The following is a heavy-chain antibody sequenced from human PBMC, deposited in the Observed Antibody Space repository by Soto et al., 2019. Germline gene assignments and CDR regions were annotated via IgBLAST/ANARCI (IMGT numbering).Heavy chain of an antibody. V-gene: IGHV1-69*01. CDR1: GGIFSSFA. Sequence: QVQLVQSGAEVKKPGSSVRVSCKASGGIFSSFAISWVRQAPGQGLEWMGGIIPIFGTANYAQKFQGRVTIIADDSTSTAYMDLSSLTSEDTAMYYCARGRGNSAIVTTFVYWGQGTLLTVSS. J-gene: IGHJ4*01. CDR3: ARGRGNSAIVTTFVY. CDR2: IIPIFGTA. D-gene: IGHD5-18*01.